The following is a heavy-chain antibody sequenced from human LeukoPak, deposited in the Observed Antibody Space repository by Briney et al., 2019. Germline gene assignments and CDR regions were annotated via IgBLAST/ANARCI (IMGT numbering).Heavy chain of an antibody. CDR3: ARNKGDYDFWSGFD. Sequence: SETLSLTCAVYGGSFGGYYWSWIRQPPGKGLEWIGEINQRRNTNYNASLKSRVTISVDMSKNQFSLKLSSVTAADTAVYYCARNKGDYDFWSGFDWGQGTLVTVSS. CDR1: GGSFGGYY. CDR2: INQRRNT. V-gene: IGHV4-34*01. J-gene: IGHJ4*02. D-gene: IGHD3-3*01.